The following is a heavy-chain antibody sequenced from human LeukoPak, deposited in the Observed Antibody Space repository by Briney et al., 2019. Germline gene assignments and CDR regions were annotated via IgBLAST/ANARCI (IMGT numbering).Heavy chain of an antibody. Sequence: SVKVSCKASGYTFTSYGIIWVRQAPGQGLEWMGWISNYNGNTNYAQKIQGRVTMTTDTSTSTAYMELRSLRSDDTAVYYCARDLPYSSSWESIDYWGQGTLVTVSS. CDR1: GYTFTSYG. CDR3: ARDLPYSSSWESIDY. D-gene: IGHD6-13*01. J-gene: IGHJ4*02. CDR2: ISNYNGNT. V-gene: IGHV1-18*01.